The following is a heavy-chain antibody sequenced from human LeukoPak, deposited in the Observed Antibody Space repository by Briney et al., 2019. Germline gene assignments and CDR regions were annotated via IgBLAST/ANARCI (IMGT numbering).Heavy chain of an antibody. CDR1: GGSISNY. Sequence: SETLSLTCTVSGGSISNYWSWIRQPAGKGLEWIGRIYTSGSTNYNPSLKSRVTMSVDTSKNQFSLKLSSVTAADTAVYYCARVNLDSSSSAFFDYWGQGTLVTVSS. J-gene: IGHJ4*02. CDR3: ARVNLDSSSSAFFDY. D-gene: IGHD6-6*01. CDR2: IYTSGST. V-gene: IGHV4-4*07.